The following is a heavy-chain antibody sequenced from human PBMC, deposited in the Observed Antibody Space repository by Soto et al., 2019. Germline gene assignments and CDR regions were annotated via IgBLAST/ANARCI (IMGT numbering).Heavy chain of an antibody. CDR3: AKDLSALAYLDY. Sequence: GGSLRLSCAAPGFTFSSYGMHWVRQAPGKGLEWVAVISYDGSNKYYADSVKGRFTISRDNSKNTLYLQMNSLRAEDTAVYYCAKDLSALAYLDYWGQGTLVTVSS. CDR2: ISYDGSNK. D-gene: IGHD6-6*01. CDR1: GFTFSSYG. V-gene: IGHV3-30*18. J-gene: IGHJ4*02.